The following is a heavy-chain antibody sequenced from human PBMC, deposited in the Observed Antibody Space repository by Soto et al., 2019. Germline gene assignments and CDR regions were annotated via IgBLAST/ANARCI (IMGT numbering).Heavy chain of an antibody. CDR1: GFTFSDYA. V-gene: IGHV3-30*18. Sequence: QPGGSLRLSCAASGFTFSDYAMHWVRQAPGKGREGVAVVSHDGRNTHYADSVKGRFTISTDSSKNTVSLEMTSLRAEDTAVYYCAKGGRQWPVTSDFNYWGQGALVTVSS. J-gene: IGHJ4*02. D-gene: IGHD6-19*01. CDR3: AKGGRQWPVTSDFNY. CDR2: VSHDGRNT.